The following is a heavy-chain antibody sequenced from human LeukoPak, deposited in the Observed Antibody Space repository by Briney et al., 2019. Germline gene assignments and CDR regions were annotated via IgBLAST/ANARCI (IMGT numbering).Heavy chain of an antibody. Sequence: SETLSLTCSVSGGYIISYYWSWIRQPPGKGLEWIGYIYSSGNTNYSPSLKCRVTMSVDTSKNQFSLKLSSVTAADTAVYYCARLSGYSSSWVDYWGQGTLVRLL. CDR1: GGYIISYY. V-gene: IGHV4-59*08. CDR2: IYSSGNT. J-gene: IGHJ4*02. D-gene: IGHD6-13*01. CDR3: ARLSGYSSSWVDY.